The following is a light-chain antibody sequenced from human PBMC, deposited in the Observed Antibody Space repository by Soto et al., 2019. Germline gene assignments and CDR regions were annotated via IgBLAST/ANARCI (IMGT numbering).Light chain of an antibody. CDR1: QSISSW. Sequence: DIQMTQSPSTLSASVGDRVTITCRARQSISSWLAWYQQKPGKAPKLLIYKASSLESGVPSRFRGSGSGTEFTLTISSLQPDDFATYYCQQYNSYPYTFGQGTKLEIK. CDR2: KAS. CDR3: QQYNSYPYT. V-gene: IGKV1-5*03. J-gene: IGKJ2*01.